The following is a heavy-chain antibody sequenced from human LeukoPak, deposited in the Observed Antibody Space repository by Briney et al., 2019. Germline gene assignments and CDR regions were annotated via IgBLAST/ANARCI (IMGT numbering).Heavy chain of an antibody. J-gene: IGHJ6*02. CDR3: ARDSKGDTKDEYYYYYYGMDF. CDR1: GGTFSSYA. CDR2: IIPIFGTA. D-gene: IGHD2-21*02. V-gene: IGHV1-69*13. Sequence: SVKVSCKASGGTFSSYAISWVRQAPGQGLEWMGGIIPIFGTANYAQKFQGRVTITADESTSTAYMELSSLRSEDTAVCYCARDSKGDTKDEYYYYYYGMDFWGQGTTVTVSS.